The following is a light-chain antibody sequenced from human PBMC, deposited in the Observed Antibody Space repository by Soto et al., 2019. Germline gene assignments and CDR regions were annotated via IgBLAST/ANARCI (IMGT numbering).Light chain of an antibody. CDR3: SAYTRSSTYV. CDR2: DVS. J-gene: IGLJ1*01. CDR1: SSDVGGYNY. V-gene: IGLV2-14*01. Sequence: QSALTQPASVSGSPGQSITISCTGTSSDVGGYNYVSWYRQHPGRAPKLMIYDVSNRPSGVSNRFSGSKSGNTASLTISGIQAEDDAYYYCSAYTRSSTYVFGTGTKLTVL.